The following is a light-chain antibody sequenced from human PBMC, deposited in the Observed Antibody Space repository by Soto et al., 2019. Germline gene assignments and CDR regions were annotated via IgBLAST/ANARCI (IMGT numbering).Light chain of an antibody. CDR1: SSDVCGYNY. Sequence: QSVMTQPRSVSGSPGQSVTISCTGTSSDVCGYNYVSWYQQHPDKAPKVMIYDVTKRPSGVPDRFSGSKSGNTASLTISGLQAEDEADYYCCSYAGSYIYVFGTG. CDR3: CSYAGSYIYV. CDR2: DVT. J-gene: IGLJ1*01. V-gene: IGLV2-11*01.